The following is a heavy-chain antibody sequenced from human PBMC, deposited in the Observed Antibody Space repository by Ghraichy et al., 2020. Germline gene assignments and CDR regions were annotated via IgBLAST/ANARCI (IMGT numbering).Heavy chain of an antibody. D-gene: IGHD3-9*01. CDR2: ISSSGSTI. J-gene: IGHJ6*02. Sequence: GGSLRLSCAASGFTFSDYYMSWIRQAPGKGLEWVSYISSSGSTIYYADSVKGRFTISRDNAKNSLYLQMNSLRAEDTAVYYCARDFDGSGTARHYYYYGMDVWGQGTTVTVSS. CDR3: ARDFDGSGTARHYYYYGMDV. CDR1: GFTFSDYY. V-gene: IGHV3-11*01.